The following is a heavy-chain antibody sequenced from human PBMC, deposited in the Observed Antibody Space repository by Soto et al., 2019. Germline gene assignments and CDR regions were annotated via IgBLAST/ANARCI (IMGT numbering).Heavy chain of an antibody. J-gene: IGHJ3*02. CDR1: GFTFTTSA. D-gene: IGHD3-22*01. CDR2: IVVGSGNT. Sequence: QMQLVQSGPEVKKPGTSVKVSCKASGFTFTTSAVQWVRQARGQRLEWIGWIVVGSGNTNFAQKFQERVTITRDMSTSTAYMELSSLRSEETAVYYCAALLRDSSGYYYVGNAFDIWGQGTMVSVSS. V-gene: IGHV1-58*01. CDR3: AALLRDSSGYYYVGNAFDI.